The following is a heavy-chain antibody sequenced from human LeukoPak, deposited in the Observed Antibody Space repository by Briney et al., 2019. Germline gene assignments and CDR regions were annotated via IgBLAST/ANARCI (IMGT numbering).Heavy chain of an antibody. Sequence: SETLSLTCTVSGGSISSSSYYWGWIRQPPGKGLEWIGSIYYSGSTYYNPSLTSRVTISVDTSKNQFSLNLTSVTAADTAVYYCARRQAVNSVITSANWFDPWGQGTLVTVSS. D-gene: IGHD2/OR15-2a*01. CDR2: IYYSGST. V-gene: IGHV4-39*07. CDR3: ARRQAVNSVITSANWFDP. J-gene: IGHJ5*02. CDR1: GGSISSSSYY.